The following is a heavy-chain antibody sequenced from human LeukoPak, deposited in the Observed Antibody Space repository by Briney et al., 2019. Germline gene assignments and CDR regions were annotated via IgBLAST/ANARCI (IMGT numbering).Heavy chain of an antibody. V-gene: IGHV1-69*04. CDR3: ARDGGYSGYGSYYYYYGMDV. CDR1: GGTFSSYA. Sequence: ASVKVSCKASGGTFSSYAISWVRQAPGQGLEWMGRIIPILGIANYAQKFQGRVTITADKSTSTAYMELSSLRSEDTAVYYCARDGGYSGYGSYYYYYGMDVWGQGTTVTVSS. D-gene: IGHD5-12*01. J-gene: IGHJ6*02. CDR2: IIPILGIA.